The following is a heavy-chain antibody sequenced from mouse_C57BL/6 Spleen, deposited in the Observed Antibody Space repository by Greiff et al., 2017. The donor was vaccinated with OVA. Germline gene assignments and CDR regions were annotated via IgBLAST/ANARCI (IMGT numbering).Heavy chain of an antibody. CDR2: INPNNGGT. D-gene: IGHD2-5*01. V-gene: IGHV1-26*01. CDR1: GYTFTDYY. CDR3: ARFYYSNYDYAMDY. J-gene: IGHJ4*01. Sequence: EVQLQQSGPELVKPGASVKISCKASGYTFTDYYMNWVKQSHGKSLEWIGDINPNNGGTSYNQKFKGKATLTVDKSSSTAYMELRSLTSEDSAVYYCARFYYSNYDYAMDYWGQGTSVTVSS.